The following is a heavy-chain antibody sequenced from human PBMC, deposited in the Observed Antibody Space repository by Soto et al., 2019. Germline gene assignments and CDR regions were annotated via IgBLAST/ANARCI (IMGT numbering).Heavy chain of an antibody. D-gene: IGHD1-26*01. Sequence: NPSETLSLTCDVYGGSFSGYIWTWIRQTPGKGLQWIGQINHSGSANYNPSLKSRVTTSVHTSNSQFSLELNSVTAADTAVYYCARGLISGSHYSGGWYYFDSWGQGTQVTVSS. CDR2: INHSGSA. J-gene: IGHJ4*02. V-gene: IGHV4-34*01. CDR3: ARGLISGSHYSGGWYYFDS. CDR1: GGSFSGYI.